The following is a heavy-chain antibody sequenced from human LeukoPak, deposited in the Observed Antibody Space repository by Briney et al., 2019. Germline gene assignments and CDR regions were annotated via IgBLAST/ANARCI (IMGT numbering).Heavy chain of an antibody. D-gene: IGHD1-26*01. J-gene: IGHJ3*02. Sequence: GGSLRLSCAASGFSFSSYAMHWVRQAPGKGLEWVAVISYDGSNKYYADSVKGRFTISRDNSKNTLYLQMNSLRAEDTAVYCCAREDGSDAFDIWGQGPMVTVSS. CDR2: ISYDGSNK. CDR3: AREDGSDAFDI. V-gene: IGHV3-30-3*01. CDR1: GFSFSSYA.